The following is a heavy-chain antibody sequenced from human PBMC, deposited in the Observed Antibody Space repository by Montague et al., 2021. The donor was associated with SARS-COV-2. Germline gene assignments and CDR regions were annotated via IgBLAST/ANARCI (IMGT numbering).Heavy chain of an antibody. V-gene: IGHV3-30*04. Sequence: SLRLSCAASRLPFNGYAMHWVRQAPGKGLEWLTFISHDESNHRYADSVKGRFTISRDNSKNTLYLQMDSLRPEDTAVYYCAREGYRSGSCYIDYWGQGTLVTVSS. CDR1: RLPFNGYA. D-gene: IGHD1-26*01. J-gene: IGHJ4*01. CDR3: AREGYRSGSCYIDY. CDR2: ISHDESNH.